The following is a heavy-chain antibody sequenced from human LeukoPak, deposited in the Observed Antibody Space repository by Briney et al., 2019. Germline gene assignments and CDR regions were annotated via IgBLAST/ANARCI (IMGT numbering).Heavy chain of an antibody. D-gene: IGHD3-22*01. Sequence: GGSLRLSCAASGFTFSSYWMSWVRQAPGKGLEWVANMSRDGSEKYYVDSVKGRFTISRDNAKNSLYLQMNSLRAEDTAVYYCARNYYNSSGYKDWGQGTLVTVSS. CDR1: GFTFSSYW. J-gene: IGHJ4*02. CDR3: ARNYYNSSGYKD. V-gene: IGHV3-7*03. CDR2: MSRDGSEK.